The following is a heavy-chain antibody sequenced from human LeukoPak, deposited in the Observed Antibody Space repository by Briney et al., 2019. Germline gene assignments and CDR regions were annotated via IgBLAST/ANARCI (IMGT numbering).Heavy chain of an antibody. CDR3: ARATFSYYYGSGSHMDV. CDR1: GGSISSGGYY. D-gene: IGHD3-10*01. Sequence: PSQTLSLTCTVSGGSISSGGYYWSWIRQHPGKGLEWIGYIYYSGSTYYNPSLKSRVTISVDTSKNQFSLKLSSVTAADTAVYYCARATFSYYYGSGSHMDVWGIGTTVTVSS. J-gene: IGHJ6*04. CDR2: IYYSGST. V-gene: IGHV4-31*03.